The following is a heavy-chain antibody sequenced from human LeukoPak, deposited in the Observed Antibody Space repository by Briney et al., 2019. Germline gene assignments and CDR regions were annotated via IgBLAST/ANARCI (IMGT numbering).Heavy chain of an antibody. V-gene: IGHV3-23*01. D-gene: IGHD2-2*01. CDR2: ISGSAGST. Sequence: GGSLRLSCAASGFIFSSYAMSWVRQAPGKGLEWVSGISGSAGSTYYADSVKGRFTISRDNSKNTLHLQMNSLRVEDTAVYYCVKDGGTYQLPKMCYFDYWGQGALVTVSS. CDR3: VKDGGTYQLPKMCYFDY. J-gene: IGHJ4*02. CDR1: GFIFSSYA.